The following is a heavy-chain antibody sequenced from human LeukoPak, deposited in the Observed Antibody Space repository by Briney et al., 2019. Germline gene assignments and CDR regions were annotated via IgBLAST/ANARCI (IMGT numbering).Heavy chain of an antibody. J-gene: IGHJ4*02. V-gene: IGHV3-73*01. Sequence: PGGSLRLSCAASGFTFSGSAMHWVRQASGKGLEWVGRIRSKANSYATAYAASVNGRFTISRDDSKNTAYLQINSLKTEDTAVYYCTRLSPTVTSFDYWGQGTLVTVSS. D-gene: IGHD4-17*01. CDR1: GFTFSGSA. CDR2: IRSKANSYAT. CDR3: TRLSPTVTSFDY.